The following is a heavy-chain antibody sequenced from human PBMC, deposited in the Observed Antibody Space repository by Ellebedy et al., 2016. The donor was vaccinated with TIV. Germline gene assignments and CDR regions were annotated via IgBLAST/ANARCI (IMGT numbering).Heavy chain of an antibody. CDR2: LSHTGTRT. V-gene: IGHV3-23*01. D-gene: IGHD3-22*01. CDR1: GFTFNNYA. J-gene: IGHJ4*02. CDR3: AKGRGGGSDTSAPRYYFDY. Sequence: GESLKISCAASGFTFNNYAMSWVRQAPGKGLEWVSTLSHTGTRTYYADSVEGRFIISRDNSKKTLYLQMNSLRAEDTAVYYCAKGRGGGSDTSAPRYYFDYWGLGTLVTVSS.